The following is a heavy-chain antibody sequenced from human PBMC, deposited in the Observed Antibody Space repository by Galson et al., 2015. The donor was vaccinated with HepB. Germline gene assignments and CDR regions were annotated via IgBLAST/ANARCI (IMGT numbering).Heavy chain of an antibody. CDR2: ISANSGNT. Sequence: SVKVSCKASGYPFTINGISWVRQAPGQGLEWMGWISANSGNTIYACKFQGRVTLTTDTSTSTAYMELRNLGSDDTAVYYCARDRNYRFDHWGQGTLVTVSP. V-gene: IGHV1-18*01. CDR1: GYPFTING. D-gene: IGHD1-7*01. CDR3: ARDRNYRFDH. J-gene: IGHJ4*02.